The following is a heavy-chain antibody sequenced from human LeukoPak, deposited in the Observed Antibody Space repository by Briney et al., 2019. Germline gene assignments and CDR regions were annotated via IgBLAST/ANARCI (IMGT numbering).Heavy chain of an antibody. V-gene: IGHV3-7*05. CDR2: TKEDGSVK. CDR1: GFTFSDAW. Sequence: GGSLRLSCAASGFTFSDAWMSWVRQAPGKGLEWVANTKEDGSVKYYLDSVKGRFTITRDNADKSLFLQLNSLRAEDTAVYYCARHGHYNFDTWGQGTLVTVSS. CDR3: ARHGHYNFDT. J-gene: IGHJ4*02. D-gene: IGHD4-11*01.